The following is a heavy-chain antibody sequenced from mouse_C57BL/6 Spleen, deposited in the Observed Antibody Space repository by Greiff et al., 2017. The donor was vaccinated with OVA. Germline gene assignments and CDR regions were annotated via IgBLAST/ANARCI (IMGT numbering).Heavy chain of an antibody. V-gene: IGHV14-2*01. J-gene: IGHJ2*01. CDR3: ASPYYYGSSYTLYFDY. D-gene: IGHD1-1*01. Sequence: VQLKESGAELVKPGASVKLSCTASGFNIKDYYMHWVKQRTEQGLEWIGRIDPEDGETKYAPKFQGKATITADTSSNTAYLQLSSLTSEDTAVYYCASPYYYGSSYTLYFDYWGQGTTLTVSS. CDR2: IDPEDGET. CDR1: GFNIKDYY.